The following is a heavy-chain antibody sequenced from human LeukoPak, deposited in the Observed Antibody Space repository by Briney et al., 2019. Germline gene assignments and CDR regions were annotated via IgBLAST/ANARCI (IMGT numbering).Heavy chain of an antibody. CDR1: GGSISRGGYY. Sequence: SQTLSLTCTVSGGSISRGGYYWSWIRQHPGKGLEWIGYIYYSGSTYYNPSLKSPVTISVDTSKNQFSLKLSSVTAADTAVYYCARDRGDYDGSPNWFYTWGPVTLCTVSS. V-gene: IGHV4-31*01. CDR2: IYYSGST. D-gene: IGHD3-10*01. J-gene: IGHJ5*01. CDR3: ARDRGDYDGSPNWFYT.